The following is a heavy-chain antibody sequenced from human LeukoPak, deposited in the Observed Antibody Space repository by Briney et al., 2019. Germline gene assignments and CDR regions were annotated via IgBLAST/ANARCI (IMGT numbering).Heavy chain of an antibody. J-gene: IGHJ6*02. Sequence: GASVKVSCKASGGTFISYAISWVRQAPGQGLEWMGGIIPIFGTANYAQKFQGRVTITADESTSTAYMELSSLRSEDTAVYYCARTYCSGGSCYSRGYGMDVWGQGTTVTVSS. CDR3: ARTYCSGGSCYSRGYGMDV. CDR2: IIPIFGTA. CDR1: GGTFISYA. V-gene: IGHV1-69*13. D-gene: IGHD2-15*01.